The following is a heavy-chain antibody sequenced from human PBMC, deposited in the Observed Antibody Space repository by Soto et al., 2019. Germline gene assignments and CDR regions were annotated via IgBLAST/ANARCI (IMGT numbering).Heavy chain of an antibody. D-gene: IGHD2-21*02. Sequence: SGGSLRLSCAASGFTFNAYAMHWVRQAPGKGLEWVSSISSNSGSIHYADTVKGRFTISRDNSKNTLYLQMNSLRAEDTALYYCAKFYGGNSAHTYTIDPWGQGTLVTVSS. CDR1: GFTFNAYA. V-gene: IGHV3-9*01. J-gene: IGHJ5*02. CDR3: AKFYGGNSAHTYTIDP. CDR2: ISSNSGSI.